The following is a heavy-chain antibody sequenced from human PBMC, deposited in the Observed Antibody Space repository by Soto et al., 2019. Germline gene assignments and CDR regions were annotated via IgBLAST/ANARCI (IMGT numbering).Heavy chain of an antibody. D-gene: IGHD3-10*01. J-gene: IGHJ6*02. V-gene: IGHV5-10-1*01. CDR2: IDPSDSYA. CDR1: GYSFTSYW. Sequence: GESLKISCKGSGYSFTSYWISWMRQMPVKGLEWMGKIDPSDSYANYSPSFQGHVTISADRSITTAYLQWSSLKASDTAMYYCASNKNGNYYYGIVVWGEGSPVPV. CDR3: ASNKNGNYYYGIVV.